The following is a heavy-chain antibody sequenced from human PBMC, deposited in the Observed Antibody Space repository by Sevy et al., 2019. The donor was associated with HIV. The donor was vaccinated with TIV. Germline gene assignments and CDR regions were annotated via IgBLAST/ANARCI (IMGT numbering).Heavy chain of an antibody. J-gene: IGHJ6*02. V-gene: IGHV3-30*18. Sequence: GGSLRLSCAASRFTFSSYGMHWVRQAPGEGLKSVAVISYDGSNKYADSVKGRFTISRDNSKNTLYLQMNSLRPEDTAVYSCAKAQDGSGYSAYGMDVWGQGTTVTVSS. CDR1: RFTFSSYG. D-gene: IGHD3-22*01. CDR2: ISYDGSNK. CDR3: AKAQDGSGYSAYGMDV.